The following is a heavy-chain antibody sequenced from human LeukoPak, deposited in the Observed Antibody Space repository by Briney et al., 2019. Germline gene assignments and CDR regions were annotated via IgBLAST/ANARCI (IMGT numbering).Heavy chain of an antibody. Sequence: GRSLRLSCAASGFTFSSYGMHWVRQAPGKGLEWVAIISYDGSKKYYADSVKGRFTISRDNSKNTLYLQMNSLKTEDTAVYYCAKDYYGSGSSSCGMDVWGQGTTVTVSS. D-gene: IGHD3-10*01. J-gene: IGHJ6*02. CDR1: GFTFSSYG. CDR2: ISYDGSKK. V-gene: IGHV3-30*18. CDR3: AKDYYGSGSSSCGMDV.